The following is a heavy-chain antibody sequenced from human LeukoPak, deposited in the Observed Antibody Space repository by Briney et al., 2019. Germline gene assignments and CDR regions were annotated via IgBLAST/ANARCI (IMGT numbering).Heavy chain of an antibody. J-gene: IGHJ5*02. Sequence: SETLSLTCAVYGGSFSGYYWSWIRQPPGKGLEWIGEINHSGSTNYNPSLKSRVTISVDTSKNQFSLKLSSVTAADTAVYYCAVEGYDSSKNWFDPWGQGTLVTVSS. CDR3: AVEGYDSSKNWFDP. CDR1: GGSFSGYY. CDR2: INHSGST. D-gene: IGHD3-22*01. V-gene: IGHV4-34*01.